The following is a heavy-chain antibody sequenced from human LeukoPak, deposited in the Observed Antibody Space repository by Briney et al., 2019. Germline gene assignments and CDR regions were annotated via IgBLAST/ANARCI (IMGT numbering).Heavy chain of an antibody. Sequence: PGGSLRLSCAASGFTFSTYSMNWVRQAPGTGLEWVSSISFSANYIYYAGSVKGRFTISRDNAKNSLYLQMNSLRAEDTAVYYCATDRGGYSDYWGQGTLVTVSS. CDR1: GFTFSTYS. CDR3: ATDRGGYSDY. CDR2: ISFSANYI. V-gene: IGHV3-21*01. J-gene: IGHJ4*02.